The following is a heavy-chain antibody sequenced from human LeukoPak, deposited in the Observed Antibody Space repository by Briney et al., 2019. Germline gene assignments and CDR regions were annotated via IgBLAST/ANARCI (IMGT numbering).Heavy chain of an antibody. CDR2: ISSSSSYI. D-gene: IGHD3-22*01. CDR1: GFTFSSYS. Sequence: GGSLRLSCAASGFTFSSYSMNWVRQAPGKGLEWVSSISSSSSYIYYADSVKGRFTISRDNSKDTLYLQMNSLRAEDTAVYYCAKDGGYYYDSSAFITGWGQGTLVTVSS. J-gene: IGHJ4*02. V-gene: IGHV3-21*04. CDR3: AKDGGYYYDSSAFITG.